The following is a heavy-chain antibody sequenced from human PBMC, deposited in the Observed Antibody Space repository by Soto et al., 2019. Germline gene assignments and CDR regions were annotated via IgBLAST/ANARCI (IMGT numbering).Heavy chain of an antibody. V-gene: IGHV3-23*01. CDR2: ISGSGGST. Sequence: GGSLRLSCSASGFTFSSYAMHWVRQAPGKGLEWVSAISGSGGSTYYADSVKGRFTISRDNSKNTLYLQMNSLRAEDTAVYYCAKDRRFLEWLLFDYFDYWGQGTLVTVSS. CDR3: AKDRRFLEWLLFDYFDY. CDR1: GFTFSSYA. D-gene: IGHD3-3*01. J-gene: IGHJ4*02.